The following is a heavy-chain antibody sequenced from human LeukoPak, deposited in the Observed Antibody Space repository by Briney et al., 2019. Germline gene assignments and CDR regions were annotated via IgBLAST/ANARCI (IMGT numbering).Heavy chain of an antibody. CDR1: GGSISSSTYY. D-gene: IGHD3-10*01. J-gene: IGHJ5*02. CDR3: ARSLVSRGITMVRGVNWFDP. V-gene: IGHV4-39*01. CDR2: IYYSGST. Sequence: PSETLSLTCSVSGGSISSSTYYWGWIRQPPGKGLDWIGSIYYSGSTYYNPSLKSRVTISVDTSKNQFSLKLSSVTAADTAVYYCARSLVSRGITMVRGVNWFDPWGQGTLVTVSS.